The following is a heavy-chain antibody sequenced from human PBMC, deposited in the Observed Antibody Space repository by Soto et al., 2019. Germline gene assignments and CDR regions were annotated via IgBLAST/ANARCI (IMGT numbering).Heavy chain of an antibody. V-gene: IGHV3-30*18. J-gene: IGHJ4*02. CDR3: AKVFQQGGGGY. CDR1: GFTFGSYC. D-gene: IGHD6-13*01. Sequence: GGSLRLSCAASGFTFGSYCIHWVRQAPGKGLEWVAVISYDGINKYYADSVKGRFTISRDNSKNTLYLQMNSLRAEDTAVYYCAKVFQQGGGGYWGQGTLVTVSS. CDR2: ISYDGINK.